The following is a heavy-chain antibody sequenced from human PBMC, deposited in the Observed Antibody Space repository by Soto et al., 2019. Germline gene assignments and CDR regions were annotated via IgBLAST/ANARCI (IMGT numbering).Heavy chain of an antibody. D-gene: IGHD3-10*01. J-gene: IGHJ6*02. V-gene: IGHV1-69*13. CDR3: ARVNPPKGYGSGSYYNEDYYYGMDV. Sequence: SVKVSCKASGGTFSSYAISWVRQAPGQGLEWMGGIIPILGTANYAQKFQGRVTITADESTSTAYMELSSLRSEDTAVYYCARVNPPKGYGSGSYYNEDYYYGMDVWGQGTTVTVSS. CDR1: GGTFSSYA. CDR2: IIPILGTA.